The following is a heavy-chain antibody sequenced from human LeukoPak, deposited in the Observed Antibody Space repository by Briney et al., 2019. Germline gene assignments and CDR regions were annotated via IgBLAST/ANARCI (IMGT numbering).Heavy chain of an antibody. CDR3: ARGVGYGSGRHFDY. CDR2: IYSGGST. CDR1: GFTVSSNY. Sequence: PGGSLRLSCAASGFTVSSNYMSWVRQAPGKGLEWVSVIYSGGSTYYADSVKGRFTISRDNSKNTLYLQMNSLRAEDTAVYYCARGVGYGSGRHFDYWGQGTLVTASS. J-gene: IGHJ4*02. V-gene: IGHV3-66*01. D-gene: IGHD3-10*01.